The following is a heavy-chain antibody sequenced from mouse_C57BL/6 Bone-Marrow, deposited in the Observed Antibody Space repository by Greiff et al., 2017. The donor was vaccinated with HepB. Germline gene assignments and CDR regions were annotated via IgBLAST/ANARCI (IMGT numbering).Heavy chain of an antibody. CDR1: GYTFTDYY. V-gene: IGHV1-19*01. J-gene: IGHJ2*01. Sequence: EVQLKESGPVLVKPGASVKMSCKASGYTFTDYYMNWVKQSHGKSLEWIGVINPYNGGTSYNQKFKGKATLTVDKSSSTAYMELNSLTSEDSAVYYCARRLYYFDYWGQGTTLTVSS. CDR3: ARRLYYFDY. CDR2: INPYNGGT.